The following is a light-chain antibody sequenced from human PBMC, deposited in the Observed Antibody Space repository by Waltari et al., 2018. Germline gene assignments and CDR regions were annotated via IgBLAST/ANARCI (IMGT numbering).Light chain of an antibody. Sequence: EIVLTQSPGSLSLSQGERAALSCRASQSVGRTLAWYQQKPGQAPRLLIYGASNRATGIPDRFSGSWSGTDFSLTSSGLEPEDFAVYYCQHYVRLPATFGQGTKVEIK. J-gene: IGKJ1*01. CDR2: GAS. CDR1: QSVGRT. V-gene: IGKV3-20*01. CDR3: QHYVRLPAT.